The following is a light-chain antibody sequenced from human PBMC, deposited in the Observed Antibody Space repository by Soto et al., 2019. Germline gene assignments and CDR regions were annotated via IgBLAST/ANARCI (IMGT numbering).Light chain of an antibody. CDR3: QQYYSTLRT. Sequence: DIVMTQSPDSLAVSLGERATINCKSSQSVFYSTNNKNYLAWYQQKPGQPPKLLIYWASTRESGVPDRLSGNGSGTDFTLPISILQAEDVAVYYCQQYYSTLRTFGQGTKVEIK. CDR2: WAS. V-gene: IGKV4-1*01. CDR1: QSVFYSTNNKNY. J-gene: IGKJ1*01.